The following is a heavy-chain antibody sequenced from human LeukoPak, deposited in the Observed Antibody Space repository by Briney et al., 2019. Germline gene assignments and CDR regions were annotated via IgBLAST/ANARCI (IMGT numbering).Heavy chain of an antibody. Sequence: SETLSLTCAVYGESLSGYYWSWIRQPPGKGLEWIGEINHSGSTNYNPSLKSPVTISVDTSKNQFSLKLSSVTAADTAVYYSAKGAFYCSSTSCYGTRLYYFDYWGQGTLVTVSS. V-gene: IGHV4-34*01. CDR2: INHSGST. CDR1: GESLSGYY. J-gene: IGHJ4*02. CDR3: AKGAFYCSSTSCYGTRLYYFDY. D-gene: IGHD2-2*01.